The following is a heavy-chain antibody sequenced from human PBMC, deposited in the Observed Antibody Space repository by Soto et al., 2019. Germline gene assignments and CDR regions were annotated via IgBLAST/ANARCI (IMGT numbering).Heavy chain of an antibody. Sequence: GGSLRLSCAASGFTFSSYAMHWVRQAPGKGLEWVAVISYDGSNKYYADSVKGRFTISRDNSKNTLYLQMNSLRAEDTAVYYCVRALPHYDSSGYAFDSGAFDIWGQGTMVTVSS. D-gene: IGHD3-22*01. CDR3: VRALPHYDSSGYAFDSGAFDI. V-gene: IGHV3-30*14. CDR1: GFTFSSYA. J-gene: IGHJ3*02. CDR2: ISYDGSNK.